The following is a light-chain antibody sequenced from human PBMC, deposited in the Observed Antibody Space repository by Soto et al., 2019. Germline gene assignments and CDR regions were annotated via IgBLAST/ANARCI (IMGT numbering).Light chain of an antibody. J-gene: IGKJ4*01. CDR2: AAS. CDR3: QKYNSAPRLT. V-gene: IGKV1-27*01. CDR1: QGISNY. Sequence: DIQMTQSPSSLSAAVGDRVTITCRASQGISNYLAWYQQKPGKVPKLLIYAASTLQSGVPSRFSGSGSGTDFTLTISSLQPEDVATYYCQKYNSAPRLTFGGGTKVDIK.